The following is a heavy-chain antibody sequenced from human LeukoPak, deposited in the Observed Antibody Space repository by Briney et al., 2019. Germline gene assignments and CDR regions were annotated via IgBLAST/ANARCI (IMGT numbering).Heavy chain of an antibody. D-gene: IGHD6-13*01. Sequence: SETLSLTCSVSGDSIRSYYWSWIRQPAGKGLEWIGRIYSVGTTNYNPSLKIRVTMSIDTSKNQFSLRLSSVTAADTAVYDCARGAGYSRYFDLWGRGTLVTVSS. CDR3: ARGAGYSRYFDL. CDR2: IYSVGTT. V-gene: IGHV4-4*07. J-gene: IGHJ2*01. CDR1: GDSIRSYY.